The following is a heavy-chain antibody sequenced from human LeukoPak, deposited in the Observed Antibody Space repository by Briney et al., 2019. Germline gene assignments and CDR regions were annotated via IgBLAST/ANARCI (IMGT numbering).Heavy chain of an antibody. D-gene: IGHD2-21*02. V-gene: IGHV5-51*01. J-gene: IGHJ3*01. CDR1: GYSFTDYW. CDR3: ARGLIKGDPRSASDL. CDR2: IYPGDSDT. Sequence: GESLKISCKGSGYSFTDYWIGWVRQMPGKALERVGIIYPGDSDTRYSPSFQGQVTISVDKSISPAHLQWTSLKASDSAIYYCARGLIKGDPRSASDLWGQGTMVTVSS.